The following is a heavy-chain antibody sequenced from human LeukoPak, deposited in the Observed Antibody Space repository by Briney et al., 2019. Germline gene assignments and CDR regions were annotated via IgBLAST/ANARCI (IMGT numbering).Heavy chain of an antibody. D-gene: IGHD1-1*01. CDR1: GDSVSANSVA. J-gene: IGHJ4*02. CDR2: TYYRSKWYN. Sequence: SQTLSLTCAISGDSVSANSVAWNWIRQSPSRGLEWLGRTYYRSKWYNEYAASVKSRITLSPDTSKNQFSLRLNSVTPEDTAVYYCARMYRGYFDFWAQGTLVTVSS. V-gene: IGHV6-1*01. CDR3: ARMYRGYFDF.